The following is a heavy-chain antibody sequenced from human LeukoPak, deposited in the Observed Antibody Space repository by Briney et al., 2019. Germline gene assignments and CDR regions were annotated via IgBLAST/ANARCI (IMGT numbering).Heavy chain of an antibody. Sequence: KPSETLSLTCTVSGGSISSSSYYWSWIRQPPGKGLEWIGYIYYSGSTNYNPSLKSRVTISVDTSKNQFSLKLSSVTAADTAVYYCARVGGEADYTTGFDYWGQGTLVTVSS. CDR2: IYYSGST. CDR3: ARVGGEADYTTGFDY. J-gene: IGHJ4*02. V-gene: IGHV4-61*01. CDR1: GGSISSSSYY. D-gene: IGHD4-11*01.